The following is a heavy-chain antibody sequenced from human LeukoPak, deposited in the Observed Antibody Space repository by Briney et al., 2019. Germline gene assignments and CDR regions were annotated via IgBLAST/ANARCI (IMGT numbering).Heavy chain of an antibody. J-gene: IGHJ4*02. CDR2: IYHSGST. D-gene: IGHD3-10*01. V-gene: IGHV4-4*02. CDR3: ARGRLLWFGELPYFDY. Sequence: SETLSLTCAVSGGSISSSNWWSWVRQPPGRGLEWIGEIYHSGSTNYNPSLKSRVTISVDKSKNQFSLKLSSVTAADTAVYYCARGRLLWFGELPYFDYWGQGTLVTVSS. CDR1: GGSISSSNW.